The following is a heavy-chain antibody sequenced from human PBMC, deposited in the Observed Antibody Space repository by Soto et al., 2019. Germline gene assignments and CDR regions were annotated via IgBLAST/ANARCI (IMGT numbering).Heavy chain of an antibody. CDR3: TSADRTNWYHCPS. CDR1: GFTFSDYR. J-gene: IGHJ4*02. Sequence: EVQLVESGGDLVQPWGSLRLSCAASGFTFSDYRMHWFRQAPGKGLGWGSTISTDGISTYYADSVKGRFTISRDNAKKTRHLQMNLLRAADTAIYFFTSADRTNWYHCPSWGPGTLVTDSS. V-gene: IGHV3-74*01. D-gene: IGHD6-13*01. CDR2: ISTDGIST.